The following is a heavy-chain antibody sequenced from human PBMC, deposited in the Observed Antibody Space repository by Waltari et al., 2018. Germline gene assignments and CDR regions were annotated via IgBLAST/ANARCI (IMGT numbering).Heavy chain of an antibody. Sequence: EVQLVESGGGLVTPGGSLRHSCAASGCTFSSYSMNWVGQATGQGQEWVSSISSSSSDIYYADSVKGRFTISRDNAKNSLYLQMNSLRAEDTAVYYCARDPLGYDFWSGYLNNFDYCGQGTLVTVSS. CDR1: GCTFSSYS. V-gene: IGHV3-21*01. CDR3: ARDPLGYDFWSGYLNNFDY. CDR2: ISSSSSDI. J-gene: IGHJ4*02. D-gene: IGHD3-3*01.